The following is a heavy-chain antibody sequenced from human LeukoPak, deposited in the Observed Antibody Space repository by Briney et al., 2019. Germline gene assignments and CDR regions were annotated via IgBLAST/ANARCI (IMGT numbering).Heavy chain of an antibody. CDR1: GASISSYY. CDR2: LYNTGNT. J-gene: IGHJ4*02. Sequence: PSETLSLTCTVSGASISSYYWSWIRQPPGKGLEWIGYLYNTGNTYYNPSLKSRVTISVDTSKNQFSLKVSSVTAADTAVYYCAREKNGNKPFDYWGQGTLVTVSS. D-gene: IGHD4-23*01. CDR3: AREKNGNKPFDY. V-gene: IGHV4-59*01.